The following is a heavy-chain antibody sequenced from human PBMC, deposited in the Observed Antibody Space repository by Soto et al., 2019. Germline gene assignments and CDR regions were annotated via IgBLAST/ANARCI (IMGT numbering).Heavy chain of an antibody. J-gene: IGHJ4*02. CDR3: ARSAGGGSYYLGRY. V-gene: IGHV1-18*04. Sequence: QIQLVQSGAEVKKPGASVKVSCKASGYPFTNYGISWVRQAPGQGLEWMGWISAYTGNTNYAQKLQGRVTMTTDTSTITAYMELRSLRSDDTAIYYCARSAGGGSYYLGRYWGQGTLVTVSS. CDR2: ISAYTGNT. D-gene: IGHD1-26*01. CDR1: GYPFTNYG.